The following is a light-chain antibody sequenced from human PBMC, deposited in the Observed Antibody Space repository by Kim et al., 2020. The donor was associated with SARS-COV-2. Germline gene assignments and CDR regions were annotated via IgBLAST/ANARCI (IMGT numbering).Light chain of an antibody. CDR3: QVWDSSSDHRV. Sequence: SYELTQPPSVSVAPGKTARITCGGNNIGSKSVHWYQQKPGQAPVLVIYYDSDRPSGIPERFSGSNSGNTATLTISRVEAGDEDDYYCQVWDSSSDHRVFGGGTQLTVL. CDR2: YDS. V-gene: IGLV3-21*04. J-gene: IGLJ3*02. CDR1: NIGSKS.